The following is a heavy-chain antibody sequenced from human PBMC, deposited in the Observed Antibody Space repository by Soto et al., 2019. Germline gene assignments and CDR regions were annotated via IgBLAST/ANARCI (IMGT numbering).Heavy chain of an antibody. CDR2: ISSGRSYI. V-gene: IGHV3-21*01. J-gene: IGHJ6*02. D-gene: IGHD3-22*01. CDR1: GFTFSSYS. Sequence: EVQLVESGGGLVKAGGSLRLSCSASGFTFSSYSMNWVRQAPGKGLEWVSSISSGRSYIYYADSAKGRFTISRDNAKNSLYLQMNSLRAEDTAVYYCARDHYDSSGFYNIFFYYYGLDVWGPGTTVTVS. CDR3: ARDHYDSSGFYNIFFYYYGLDV.